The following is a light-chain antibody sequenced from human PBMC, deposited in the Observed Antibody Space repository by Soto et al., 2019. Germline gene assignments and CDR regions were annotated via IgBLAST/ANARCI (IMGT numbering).Light chain of an antibody. CDR3: HQRSNWPRT. CDR2: DAS. J-gene: IGKJ1*01. CDR1: QSVSSY. V-gene: IGKV3-11*01. Sequence: EIVLTQSPATLSLSPGERATLSCRASQSVSSYLAWYQQKPGQAPRLLIYDASNRATGIPARFSGSGSGTDFTLTISSLAPEDFAVYYCHQRSNWPRTFGQGTKVDIK.